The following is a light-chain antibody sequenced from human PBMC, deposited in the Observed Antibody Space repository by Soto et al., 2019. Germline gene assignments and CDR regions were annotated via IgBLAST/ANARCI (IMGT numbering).Light chain of an antibody. CDR1: SSDVGSYNL. J-gene: IGLJ2*01. CDR3: CSYAGSSTDVV. Sequence: QSALTQPASVSGSSGQSITISCTGTSSDVGSYNLVSWYQQHLGKAPKLMIYEGSKRPSGVSNRFSGSKSGNTASLTISGLQAEDEADYYCCSYAGSSTDVVFGGGTKLTVL. CDR2: EGS. V-gene: IGLV2-23*01.